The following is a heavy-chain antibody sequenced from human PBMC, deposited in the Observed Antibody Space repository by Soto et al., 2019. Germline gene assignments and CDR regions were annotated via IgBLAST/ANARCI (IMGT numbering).Heavy chain of an antibody. Sequence: ETLSLTCAVSGGSISSSNWWSWVRQPPGKGPEWLSVIYGGDATFYADSVKGRFTTSRDNSKNTLYLQMNNLRAEDTAVYYCAELQQLVRYQYGMDVWGQGTTVTVSS. D-gene: IGHD6-13*01. CDR1: GGSISSSNW. CDR2: IYGGDAT. V-gene: IGHV3-53*01. CDR3: AELQQLVRYQYGMDV. J-gene: IGHJ6*02.